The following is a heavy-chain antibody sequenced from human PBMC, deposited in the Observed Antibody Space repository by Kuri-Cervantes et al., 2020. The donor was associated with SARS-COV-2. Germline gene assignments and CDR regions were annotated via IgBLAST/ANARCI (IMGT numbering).Heavy chain of an antibody. D-gene: IGHD3-9*01. V-gene: IGHV3-7*05. CDR1: SLSFSDYW. CDR3: ARSFEGWDV. Sequence: GGSLRLSCAASSLSFSDYWMTWVRQAPGKGLEWVANIDHHESEKNYVDSVRGRFTISRDNPKNSLYLQMNNLRVEDSAVYFCARSFEGWDVWGQGTTVTVSS. J-gene: IGHJ6*02. CDR2: IDHHESEK.